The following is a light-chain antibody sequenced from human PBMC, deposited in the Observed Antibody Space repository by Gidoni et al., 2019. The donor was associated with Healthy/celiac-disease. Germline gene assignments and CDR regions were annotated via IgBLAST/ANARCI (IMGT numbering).Light chain of an antibody. J-gene: IGLJ2*01. V-gene: IGLV3-9*01. CDR3: QVWDRSTVV. Sequence: SYELTQPLSVSVALGQTASITCGGNNIGSKNVHWYQQKPGQAPVLVIYRDSNRPSGIPERFSGSNSGNTATLTISRAQAGDEADYYCQVWDRSTVVFGGGTKLTVL. CDR2: RDS. CDR1: NIGSKN.